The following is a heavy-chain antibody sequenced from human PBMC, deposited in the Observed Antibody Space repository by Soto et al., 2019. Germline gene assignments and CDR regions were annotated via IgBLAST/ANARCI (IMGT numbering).Heavy chain of an antibody. CDR2: IDWDDDK. D-gene: IGHD5-12*01. CDR3: ARIQGDGYTSDAFDI. V-gene: IGHV2-70*04. CDR1: GFSLSTSGMR. J-gene: IGHJ3*02. Sequence: SGHTLVNPTQTLTLPCTFSGFSLSTSGMRVSWIRQPPGKALEWLARIDWDDDKFYSTSLKTRLTISKDTSKNQVVLTMTNMDPVDTATYYCARIQGDGYTSDAFDIWGQGTRVTV.